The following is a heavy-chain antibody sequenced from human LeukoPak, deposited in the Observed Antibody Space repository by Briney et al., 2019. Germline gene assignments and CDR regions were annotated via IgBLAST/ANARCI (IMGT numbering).Heavy chain of an antibody. CDR2: ISSSSSYI. J-gene: IGHJ4*02. CDR1: GFTFSSYS. V-gene: IGHV3-21*01. D-gene: IGHD3-22*01. Sequence: GGSLRLSCAASGFTFSSYSMNWVRQAPGKGLEWVSSISSSSSYIYYADSVKGRFTISRDNAKNSLYLQMNSLRAEDTAVYYCARDFYDSSGYYACLDYWGQGTLVTVSS. CDR3: ARDFYDSSGYYACLDY.